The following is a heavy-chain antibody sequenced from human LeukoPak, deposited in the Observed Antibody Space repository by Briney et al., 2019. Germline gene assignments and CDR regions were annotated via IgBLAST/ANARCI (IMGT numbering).Heavy chain of an antibody. J-gene: IGHJ4*02. CDR3: AREIDY. CDR2: XXYXGSX. Sequence: SETLSLTCTVSGGSISSYYWSWIRQPPGKGLEWIGXXXYXGSXXXXPXXXXXXTISVDTSKNQFSLKLSSVTAADTAVYYCAREIDYWGQGTLVTVSS. V-gene: IGHV4-59*01. CDR1: GGSISSYY.